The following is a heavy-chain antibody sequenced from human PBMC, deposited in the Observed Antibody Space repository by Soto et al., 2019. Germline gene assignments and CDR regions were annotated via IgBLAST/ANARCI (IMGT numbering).Heavy chain of an antibody. V-gene: IGHV3-30*18. CDR1: GFTFSSYG. CDR2: ISHDGSNK. D-gene: IGHD4-4*01. Sequence: QVQLVESGGGVVQPGRSLRLSCAASGFTFSSYGMHWVRQAPGKGLEWVAVISHDGSNKYYADSVKGRFTISRDNSKNTLYLQMNSLRVEDTAVYYCAKDLTTVTTYRMDVWGQGTTVTVSS. CDR3: AKDLTTVTTYRMDV. J-gene: IGHJ6*02.